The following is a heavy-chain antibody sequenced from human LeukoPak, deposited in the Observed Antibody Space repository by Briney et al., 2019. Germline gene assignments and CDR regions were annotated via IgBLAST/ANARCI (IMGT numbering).Heavy chain of an antibody. CDR1: GFTFSSYA. CDR2: ISGSGGST. J-gene: IGHJ3*02. V-gene: IGHV3-23*01. Sequence: AGGSLRLSCAASGFTFSSYAMSWVRQAPGKGLEWVSAISGSGGSTYYTDSVKGRFTISRDNSKNALYLQMNSLRAEDTAVYYCANWPDAFDIWGQGTMVTVSS. CDR3: ANWPDAFDI.